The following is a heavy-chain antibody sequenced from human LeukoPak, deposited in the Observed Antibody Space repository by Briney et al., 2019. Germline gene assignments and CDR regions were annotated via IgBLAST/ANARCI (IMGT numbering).Heavy chain of an antibody. J-gene: IGHJ5*02. D-gene: IGHD4-11*01. Sequence: GGSLRLSCAASGFTVSSNYMSWVRQAPGKGLEWVSVIYSGGSTYYADSVKGRFTISRDNSKNTLYLQMNSLRAEDTAVYYCARAYSACNWFDPWGQGTLVTVSS. CDR3: ARAYSACNWFDP. V-gene: IGHV3-66*01. CDR2: IYSGGST. CDR1: GFTVSSNY.